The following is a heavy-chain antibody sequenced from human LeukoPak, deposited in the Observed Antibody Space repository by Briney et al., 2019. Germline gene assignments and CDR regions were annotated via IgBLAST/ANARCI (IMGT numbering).Heavy chain of an antibody. J-gene: IGHJ5*02. Sequence: SGGSLRLSCTVSGIDVSSNYISWVRQAPGKGLEWVSVTYVSGNTYYADSVKGRFIVSRDNSKNTLYLEMNSLRVEDTGVYYCVREVGAWGQGTLVTVSS. D-gene: IGHD1-26*01. V-gene: IGHV3-66*01. CDR3: VREVGA. CDR2: TYVSGNT. CDR1: GIDVSSNY.